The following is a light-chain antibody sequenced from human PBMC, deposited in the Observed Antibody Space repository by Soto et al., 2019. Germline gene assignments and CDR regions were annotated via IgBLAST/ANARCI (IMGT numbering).Light chain of an antibody. CDR1: QSVKTF. Sequence: EIVLTQSPATLSLSPGERATLSCRASQSVKTFLVWYQQRPGQAPRLLIYDASHRAAGIPARFSGSGSGTEFTLTISSLQSEDFAVYYCQQYNNWPITFGQGTRLEIK. J-gene: IGKJ5*01. CDR2: DAS. CDR3: QQYNNWPIT. V-gene: IGKV3-11*01.